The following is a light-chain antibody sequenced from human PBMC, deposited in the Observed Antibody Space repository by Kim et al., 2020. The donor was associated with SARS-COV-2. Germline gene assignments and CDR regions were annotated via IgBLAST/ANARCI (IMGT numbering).Light chain of an antibody. CDR1: KLGDKY. J-gene: IGLJ1*01. CDR3: QAWDSSIAYV. CDR2: QDS. V-gene: IGLV3-1*01. Sequence: SYELTQPPSVSVSPGQTASITCSGDKLGDKYACWYQQKPGQSPVLVIYQDSKRPSGIPERFSGSNSGNTATLTISGTQTMDEADYYCQAWDSSIAYVFG.